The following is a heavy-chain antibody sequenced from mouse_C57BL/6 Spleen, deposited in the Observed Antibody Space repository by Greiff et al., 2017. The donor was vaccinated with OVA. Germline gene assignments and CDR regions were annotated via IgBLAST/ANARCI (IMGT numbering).Heavy chain of an antibody. J-gene: IGHJ1*03. D-gene: IGHD2-5*01. CDR3: ARYYSNPYWYFDV. CDR2: IWTGGGT. CDR1: GFSLTSYA. Sequence: VMLVESGPGLVSPSQSLSITCTVSGFSLTSYAISWVRQPPGKGLEWLGVIWTGGGTNYNSALKSRLSISKDNSKSQVFLKMNSLQTDDTARYYCARYYSNPYWYFDVWGTGTTVTVSS. V-gene: IGHV2-9-1*01.